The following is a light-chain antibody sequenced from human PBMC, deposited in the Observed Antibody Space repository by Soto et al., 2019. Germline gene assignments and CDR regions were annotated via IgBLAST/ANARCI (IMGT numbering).Light chain of an antibody. CDR1: QGVRDD. CDR2: SAS. J-gene: IGKJ4*01. Sequence: IQMTQSPSSLSASVGDRVTITCRASQGVRDDVGWYQQKPGKAPKLLIYSASTLQSGVPSRFSGSGSGTDFTLPISGLQPEDFATYYCLQESNYPLTFGGGTKVDNK. V-gene: IGKV1-6*01. CDR3: LQESNYPLT.